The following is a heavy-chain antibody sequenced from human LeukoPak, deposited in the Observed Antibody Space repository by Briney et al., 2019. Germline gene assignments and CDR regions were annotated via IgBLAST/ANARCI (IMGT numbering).Heavy chain of an antibody. CDR3: ARHGPSYGNFQP. Sequence: SETLSLTCSVSGGSINNYYWSWIRQPPGKGLEWIAYIYYTGSTSSNPSLKNRVTVSVDTSKNQFSLKLSSDTAADTAVYYCARHGPSYGNFQPWGQGTLVTVSS. J-gene: IGHJ1*01. V-gene: IGHV4-59*08. CDR1: GGSINNYY. CDR2: IYYTGST. D-gene: IGHD4-17*01.